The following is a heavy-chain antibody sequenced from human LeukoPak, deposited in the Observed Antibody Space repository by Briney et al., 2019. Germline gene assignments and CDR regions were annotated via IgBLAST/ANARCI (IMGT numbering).Heavy chain of an antibody. CDR3: ARDLYRIVVVPHYFDY. D-gene: IGHD3-22*01. V-gene: IGHV3-7*01. Sequence: PGGSLRLSCAASGFTFSSYGMGWVRQAPGKGLEWVANIKEDGSEKYYVDSVKGRFTISRDNAKKSLYLQMNSLRAEDTAVYYCARDLYRIVVVPHYFDYWGQGTLVTVSS. CDR1: GFTFSSYG. J-gene: IGHJ4*02. CDR2: IKEDGSEK.